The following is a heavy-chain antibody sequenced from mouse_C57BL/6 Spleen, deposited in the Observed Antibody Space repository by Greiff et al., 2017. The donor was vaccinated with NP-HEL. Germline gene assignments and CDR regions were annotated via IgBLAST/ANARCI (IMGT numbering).Heavy chain of an antibody. V-gene: IGHV1-80*01. J-gene: IGHJ4*01. D-gene: IGHD6-1*01. CDR1: GYAFSSYW. CDR3: ARSALLAMDY. CDR2: IYPGDGDT. Sequence: VKLQESGAELVKPGASVKISCKASGYAFSSYWMNWVKQRPGKGLEWIGQIYPGDGDTNYNGKFKGKATLTADKSSSTAYMQLSSLTSEDSAVYFCARSALLAMDYWGQGTSVTVSS.